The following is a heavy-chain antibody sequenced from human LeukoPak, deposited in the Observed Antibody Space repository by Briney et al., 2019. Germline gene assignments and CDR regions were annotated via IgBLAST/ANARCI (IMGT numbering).Heavy chain of an antibody. Sequence: KPAETLSLTCTVSGGSISGSIYYWGWIRQPPGKGLEWIGSIYHRGRIYYNPSLKSRVIVSVDTSKNQFSLKLTSVTAADTAVYHCATTGTTTETTVDNWGQGTLVTVSS. CDR3: ATTGTTTETTVDN. CDR2: IYHRGRI. CDR1: GGSISGSIYY. D-gene: IGHD1-1*01. J-gene: IGHJ4*02. V-gene: IGHV4-39*01.